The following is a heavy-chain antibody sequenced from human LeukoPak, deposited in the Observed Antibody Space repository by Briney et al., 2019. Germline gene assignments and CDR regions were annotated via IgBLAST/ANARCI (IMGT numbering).Heavy chain of an antibody. J-gene: IGHJ4*02. CDR2: ISSSSSTI. CDR3: AKDLVRWEPDVDY. V-gene: IGHV3-48*01. CDR1: GFTFSSYS. D-gene: IGHD1-26*01. Sequence: PGGSLRLSCAASGFTFSSYSMNWVRQAPGKGLEWVSYISSSSSTIYYADSVKGRFTISRDNSKNTLYLQMNSLRAEDTAVYYCAKDLVRWEPDVDYWGQGTLVTVSS.